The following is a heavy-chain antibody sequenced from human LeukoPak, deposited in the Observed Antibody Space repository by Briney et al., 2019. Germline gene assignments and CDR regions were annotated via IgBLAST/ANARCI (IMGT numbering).Heavy chain of an antibody. V-gene: IGHV3-64D*09. CDR3: VRGEYSSSFD. Sequence: GGSLRLSCAASGFTFSSYSMNWVRQAPGKGLEYVSAISSNGGSTYYADSVKGRFTISRDNSKNTLYLQMSSLRAEDTAVYYCVRGEYSSSFDWGQGTLVTVSS. CDR2: ISSNGGST. D-gene: IGHD6-6*01. CDR1: GFTFSSYS. J-gene: IGHJ4*02.